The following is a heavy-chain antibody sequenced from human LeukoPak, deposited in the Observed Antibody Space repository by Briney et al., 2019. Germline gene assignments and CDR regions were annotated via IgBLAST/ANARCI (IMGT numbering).Heavy chain of an antibody. J-gene: IGHJ4*02. CDR1: GFTFSSYA. V-gene: IGHV3-23*01. D-gene: IGHD6-13*01. CDR2: ISSSGGST. CDR3: AKPYSSSWYGYYY. Sequence: GGSLRLSCAASGFTFSSYAMSWVRQAPGKGLEWVSAISSSGGSTYYADSVKGRFTISRDNSKNTLYLQMNSLRAEDTAVYYCAKPYSSSWYGYYYWGQGTLVTVSS.